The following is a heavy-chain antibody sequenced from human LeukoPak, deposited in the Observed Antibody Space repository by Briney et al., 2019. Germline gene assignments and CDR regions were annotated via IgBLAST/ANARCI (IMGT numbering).Heavy chain of an antibody. D-gene: IGHD7-27*01. V-gene: IGHV4-34*01. CDR2: INHSGST. CDR1: GGSFSGYY. CDR3: ARAPAPYWGFQGYFDL. J-gene: IGHJ2*01. Sequence: SETLSLTCAVYGGSFSGYYWSWIRQPPGKGLEWIGEINHSGSTNYNPSLKSRVTISVDTSKNQFSLKLSSVSAADTAVYYCARAPAPYWGFQGYFDLWGRGTLVTVSS.